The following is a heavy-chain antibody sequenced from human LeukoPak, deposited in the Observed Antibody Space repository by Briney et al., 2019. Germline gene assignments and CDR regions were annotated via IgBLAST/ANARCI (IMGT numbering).Heavy chain of an antibody. D-gene: IGHD3-16*01. CDR3: AKGGGFGKYYFDY. CDR2: ISYDGNNK. V-gene: IGHV3-30*19. Sequence: GGSLRLSCAASGFTSGHYGMHWVRQAPGKGLEWVAVISYDGNNKFYADSVKGRFTVSRDNSKNTLYLQMISLRAEDTAVYYCAKGGGFGKYYFDYWGQGTLVTVSS. J-gene: IGHJ4*02. CDR1: GFTSGHYG.